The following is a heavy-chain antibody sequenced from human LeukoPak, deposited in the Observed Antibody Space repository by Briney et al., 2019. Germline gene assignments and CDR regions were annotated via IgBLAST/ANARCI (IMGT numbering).Heavy chain of an antibody. V-gene: IGHV1-46*01. CDR3: ASPSKGIVGAPRPHDAFDI. J-gene: IGHJ3*02. CDR2: INPSGGST. CDR1: GYTFTSYY. Sequence: GASVKVSCKASGYTFTSYYMHWLRQAPGQGLEWMGIINPSGGSTSYAQKFQGRVTMTRDTSTSTVYMELSSLRSEDTAVYYCASPSKGIVGAPRPHDAFDIWGQGTMVTVSS. D-gene: IGHD1-26*01.